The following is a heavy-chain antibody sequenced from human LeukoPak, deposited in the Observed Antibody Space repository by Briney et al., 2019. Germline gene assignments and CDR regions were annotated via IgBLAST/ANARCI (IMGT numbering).Heavy chain of an antibody. CDR1: GFTFSSSW. CDR3: VSNRWLGH. J-gene: IGHJ4*02. Sequence: GGSLRLSCAASGFTFSSSWMTWIRQAPGKGLEWVANIKQDGSEKYYVDFVKGRFTISRDNAKNSLYLQMNSLRAEDTAVYYCVSNRWLGHWGQGTLVTVSS. D-gene: IGHD1-14*01. V-gene: IGHV3-7*01. CDR2: IKQDGSEK.